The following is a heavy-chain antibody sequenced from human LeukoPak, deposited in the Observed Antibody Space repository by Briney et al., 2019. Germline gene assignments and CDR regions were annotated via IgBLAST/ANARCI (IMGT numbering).Heavy chain of an antibody. V-gene: IGHV1-8*01. J-gene: IGHJ4*02. Sequence: ASVTVSCTASGYPFTTHDITWVRQAPGQGLQWLGWINPNSGNTDYAQKFQDRVFMTTDSSINTAYLELRSLKSEDTAVYYCARGVPTLWNGYFTEFDHWGQGILVTVSS. CDR1: GYPFTTHD. CDR3: ARGVPTLWNGYFTEFDH. CDR2: INPNSGNT. D-gene: IGHD3-3*01.